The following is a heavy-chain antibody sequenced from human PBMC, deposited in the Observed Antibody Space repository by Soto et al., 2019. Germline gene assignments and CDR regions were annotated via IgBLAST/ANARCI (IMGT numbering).Heavy chain of an antibody. Sequence: SETLSLTCSVSGDSIRGRRWSWIRQPPGKGLEWIGEIYESGTTNYNASLKSRVSISADKSKNQFSLQLRSLTAADTAMYYCARNSFSTSSYNFLDPWGQGALVTVSS. J-gene: IGHJ5*02. CDR1: GDSIRGRR. CDR3: ARNSFSTSSYNFLDP. CDR2: IYESGTT. V-gene: IGHV4-59*11. D-gene: IGHD6-6*01.